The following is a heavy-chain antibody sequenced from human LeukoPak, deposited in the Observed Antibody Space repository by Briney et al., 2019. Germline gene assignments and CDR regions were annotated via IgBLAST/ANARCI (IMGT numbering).Heavy chain of an antibody. CDR3: AKGAGYATTWRFDS. CDR2: ISYDGSNK. D-gene: IGHD1-26*01. Sequence: KPGGSLRLSCAASGFTFSSYAMHWVRQAPGKGLEWVAVISYDGSNKYYADSVKGRFIISRDDSKNTLYLQINSLRAEDTAVYYCAKGAGYATTWRFDSWGQGTLVAVSS. J-gene: IGHJ4*02. CDR1: GFTFSSYA. V-gene: IGHV3-30-3*01.